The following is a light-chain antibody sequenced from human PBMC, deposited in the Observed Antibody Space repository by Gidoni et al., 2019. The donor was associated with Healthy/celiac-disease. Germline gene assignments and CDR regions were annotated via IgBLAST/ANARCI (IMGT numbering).Light chain of an antibody. Sequence: DIQMPQSPSTLSASVGDRVTITCRASQSISSWLAWYQQKPGKAPKLLIYKASSLESGVPSRFSGSGSGTEFTLTISSLQPDDVATYYCQQYNSYSTFGQGTKLEIK. V-gene: IGKV1-5*03. CDR2: KAS. CDR1: QSISSW. J-gene: IGKJ2*01. CDR3: QQYNSYST.